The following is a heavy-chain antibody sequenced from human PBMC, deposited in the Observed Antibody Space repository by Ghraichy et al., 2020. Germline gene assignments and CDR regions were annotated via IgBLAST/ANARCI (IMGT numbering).Heavy chain of an antibody. CDR1: GGTFSSYA. CDR2: IIPILGIA. Sequence: SVKVSCKASGGTFSSYAISWVRQAPGQGLEWMGRIIPILGIANYAQKFQGRVTITADKFTSTAYMELSSLRSEDTAVYYCARDTTPNYYDSSGVDYWGQGTLVTVSS. J-gene: IGHJ4*02. V-gene: IGHV1-69*04. CDR3: ARDTTPNYYDSSGVDY. D-gene: IGHD3-22*01.